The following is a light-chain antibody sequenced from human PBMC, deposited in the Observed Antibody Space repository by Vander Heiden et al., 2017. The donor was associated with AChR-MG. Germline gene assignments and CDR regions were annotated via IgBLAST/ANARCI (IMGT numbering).Light chain of an antibody. J-gene: IGLJ2*01. V-gene: IGLV1-44*01. CDR3: AVWDDSLNGVV. CDR2: LND. CDR1: SSNVGSNT. Sequence: QSVLTQPPPASGTPGQRVTIACSGSSSNVGSNTVDWYLQPQGTAPKLLFYLNDQRPSGVPDRFSGSKSGTSASRAISGLQSEDEADYYCAVWDDSLNGVVFGGGTKLTVL.